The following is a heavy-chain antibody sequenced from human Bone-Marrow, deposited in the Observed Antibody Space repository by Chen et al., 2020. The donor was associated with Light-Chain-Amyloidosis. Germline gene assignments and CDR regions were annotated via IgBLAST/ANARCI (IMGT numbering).Heavy chain of an antibody. CDR1: GYTFPNHW. V-gene: IGHV5-51*01. J-gene: IGHJ4*02. Sequence: EVQLEQFGPDVIKLGVLLKNSCKGSGYTFPNHWTGWVRQMPGKGLAWMGVIYPDDSDARYIPSFEGQVTISADKSITTAYLQWRSLKASDTAMYYCARRRDGYNFDYWGQGTLVTVSS. CDR2: IYPDDSDA. CDR3: ARRRDGYNFDY. D-gene: IGHD5-12*01.